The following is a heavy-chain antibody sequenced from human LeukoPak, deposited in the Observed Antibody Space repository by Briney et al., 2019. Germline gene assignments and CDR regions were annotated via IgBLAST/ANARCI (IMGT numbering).Heavy chain of an antibody. CDR1: GFTFSSYS. J-gene: IGHJ5*02. Sequence: GGSLRLSCATSGFTFSSYSMNWVRQAPGKGLEWVSSISSSSSYIYYADSVKGRFTISRDNAKNSLYLQMNSLRAEDTAVYYCATNIVGATSSWGQGTLVTVSS. V-gene: IGHV3-21*01. CDR3: ATNIVGATSS. D-gene: IGHD1-26*01. CDR2: ISSSSSYI.